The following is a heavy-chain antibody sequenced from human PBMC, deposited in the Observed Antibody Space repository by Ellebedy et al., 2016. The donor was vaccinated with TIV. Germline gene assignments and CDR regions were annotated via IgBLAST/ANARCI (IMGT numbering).Heavy chain of an antibody. CDR2: INSDGSST. D-gene: IGHD1-1*01. CDR1: GFTFSSYW. CDR3: ARGGPVEAPTGGWFDP. V-gene: IGHV3-74*01. Sequence: GESLKISXAASGFTFSSYWMHWVRQAPGKGLVWVSRINSDGSSTSYADSVKGRFTISRDNAKNTLYLQMNSLRAEDTAVYYCARGGPVEAPTGGWFDPWGQGTLVTVSS. J-gene: IGHJ5*02.